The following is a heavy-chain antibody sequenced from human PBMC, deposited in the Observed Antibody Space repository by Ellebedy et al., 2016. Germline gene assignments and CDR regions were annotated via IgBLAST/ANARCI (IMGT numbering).Heavy chain of an antibody. CDR1: GDTFSSYG. CDR2: ISAYSGNS. J-gene: IGHJ4*02. D-gene: IGHD5-12*01. CDR3: ARDQSGHFDY. V-gene: IGHV1-18*01. Sequence: ASVKVSXKASGDTFSSYGISWVRQAPGQGLEWMGWISAYSGNSNYPQRLQGRVTMTTDTSTGTVYMELRSLRSDDTAVYYCARDQSGHFDYWGQGTLVTVSS.